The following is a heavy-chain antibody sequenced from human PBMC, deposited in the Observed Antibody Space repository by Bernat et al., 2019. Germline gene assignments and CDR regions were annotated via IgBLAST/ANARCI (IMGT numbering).Heavy chain of an antibody. V-gene: IGHV3-23*01. J-gene: IGHJ4*02. D-gene: IGHD6-13*01. CDR1: GFTFSTYA. CDR2: ITYSGGGP. Sequence: EVQLLESGGGLVQPGGSLRLFCTASGFTFSTYAMTWVRQAPGKGLEWVSTITYSGGGPYYADSVKGRFTISRDNSKSTLYLQMNSLRAEDTALYYCAKGLASSWPGSDCWGQGTLVTVSS. CDR3: AKGLASSWPGSDC.